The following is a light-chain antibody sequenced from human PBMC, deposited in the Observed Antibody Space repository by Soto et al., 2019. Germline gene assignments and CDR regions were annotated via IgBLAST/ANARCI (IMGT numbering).Light chain of an antibody. Sequence: EIVLTQSPGTVSLSPGERATLSCRASQSVRSNYLAWYQQKPGQAPRLLIHGASSRATGIPDRFSGSESGTDFTLTISRLEPDDFGVYYCQQYGSSPLTFGGGTKVEIK. J-gene: IGKJ4*01. CDR1: QSVRSNY. V-gene: IGKV3-20*01. CDR2: GAS. CDR3: QQYGSSPLT.